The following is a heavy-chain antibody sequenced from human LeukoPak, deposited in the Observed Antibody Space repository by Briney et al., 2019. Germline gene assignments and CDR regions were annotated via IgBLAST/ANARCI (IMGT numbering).Heavy chain of an antibody. D-gene: IGHD3-3*01. CDR1: DGSISGSY. CDR2: IHYSGNI. V-gene: IGHV4-59*12. CDR3: ATVLDYDFWSGFRMDV. Sequence: SETLSLTCTVSDGSISGSYWNWIRQPPGKGLEWIGYIHYSGNINYNPSLKSRVTISVDTSKNQFSLKLSSVTAADTAVYYCATVLDYDFWSGFRMDVWGKGTTVTVSS. J-gene: IGHJ6*03.